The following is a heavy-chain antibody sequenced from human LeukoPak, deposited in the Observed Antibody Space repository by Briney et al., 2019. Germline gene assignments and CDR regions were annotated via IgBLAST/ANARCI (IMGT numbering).Heavy chain of an antibody. Sequence: GSLRLSCTASGFTFSSYAMSWVRQAPGKGLEWVSAISGSGGSTYYADSVKGRFTISRDNSKNTLYLQMNSLRAEDTAVYYCAKSVSSGYYVDYWGQGTLVTVSS. CDR2: ISGSGGST. CDR3: AKSVSSGYYVDY. V-gene: IGHV3-23*01. D-gene: IGHD3-22*01. CDR1: GFTFSSYA. J-gene: IGHJ4*02.